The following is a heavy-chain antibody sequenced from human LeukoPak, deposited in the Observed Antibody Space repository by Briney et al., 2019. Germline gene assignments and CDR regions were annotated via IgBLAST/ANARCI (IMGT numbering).Heavy chain of an antibody. V-gene: IGHV3-43*01. J-gene: IGHJ4*02. D-gene: IGHD3-10*01. CDR3: AKDIMVRGVRGWDYFDY. Sequence: GGSLRLSCAASGFTFDDYTMHWVRQAPGKGLEWVSLISWDGGSTYYADSVKGRFTISRDNSKNSLYLQMNSLRTEDTALYYCAKDIMVRGVRGWDYFDYWGQGTLVTVSS. CDR2: ISWDGGST. CDR1: GFTFDDYT.